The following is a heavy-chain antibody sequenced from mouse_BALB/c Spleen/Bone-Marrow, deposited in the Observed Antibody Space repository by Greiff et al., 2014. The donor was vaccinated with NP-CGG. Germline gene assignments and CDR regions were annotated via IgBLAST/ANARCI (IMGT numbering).Heavy chain of an antibody. CDR1: GYTFTDYT. V-gene: IGHV1-18*01. Sequence: VQLQQSGPELVKPGASVKISCKTSGYTFTDYTMHWVKQSHGKSLEWIGHINPNIGGTNYNQKFKGKATLTLDKSSRTAHMELRSLTSEDSAVYYCTRSRYGDYWGQGTTLTVSS. D-gene: IGHD2-14*01. CDR3: TRSRYGDY. CDR2: INPNIGGT. J-gene: IGHJ2*01.